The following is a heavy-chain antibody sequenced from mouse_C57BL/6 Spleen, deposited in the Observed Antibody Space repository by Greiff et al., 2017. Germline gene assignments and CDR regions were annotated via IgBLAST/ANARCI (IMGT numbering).Heavy chain of an antibody. Sequence: DVKLQESGPGMVKPSQSLSLTCTVTGYSITSGYDWHWIRHFPGNKLEWMGYISYSGSTNYNPSLKNRISITHDTSKNHFFLKLNSVTTEDTATYYCARGSGVGGYFDVWGTGTTVTVSS. D-gene: IGHD6-1*01. CDR1: GYSITSGYD. CDR3: ARGSGVGGYFDV. V-gene: IGHV3-1*01. J-gene: IGHJ1*03. CDR2: ISYSGST.